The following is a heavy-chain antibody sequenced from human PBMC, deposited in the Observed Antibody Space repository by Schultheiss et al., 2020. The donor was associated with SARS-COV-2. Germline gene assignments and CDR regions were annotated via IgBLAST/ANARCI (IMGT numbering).Heavy chain of an antibody. D-gene: IGHD4-11*01. CDR1: GESFNGFS. V-gene: IGHV4-34*01. CDR2: VSHSGAT. CDR3: SRGRTSVIPSPVLGLGPHYFSYYMDV. Sequence: SETLSLTCAVYGESFNGFSWTWIRQSPGKGLEWIGQVSHSGATHFNPSLKRRLTISIDTSKRQFSLRLRSVTAADTAIYFCSRGRTSVIPSPVLGLGPHYFSYYMDVWGKGTTVTVSS. J-gene: IGHJ6*03.